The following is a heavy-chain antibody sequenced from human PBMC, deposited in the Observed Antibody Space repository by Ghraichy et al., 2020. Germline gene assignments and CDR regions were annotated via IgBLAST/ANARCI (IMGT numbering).Heavy chain of an antibody. V-gene: IGHV3-33*01. Sequence: GGSLRLSCAASGFSFSTYGMHWVRQAPGKGLEWVAVMWYDGNNRYFADSVKGRFTISRDNSKNTLYLQMNSLRAEDTAVYYCARVATQFSSHYYFAMDVWGQGTSVTVSS. CDR1: GFSFSTYG. CDR2: MWYDGNNR. J-gene: IGHJ6*02. D-gene: IGHD5-24*01. CDR3: ARVATQFSSHYYFAMDV.